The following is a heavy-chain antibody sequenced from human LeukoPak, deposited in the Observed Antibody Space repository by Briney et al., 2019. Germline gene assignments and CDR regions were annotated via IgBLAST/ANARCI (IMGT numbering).Heavy chain of an antibody. J-gene: IGHJ4*02. CDR3: ATNYYDSSGYYYWAD. CDR2: INPNSGGT. V-gene: IGHV1-2*02. Sequence: ASVKVSCKASGGTFSSYAISWVRQAPGQGLEWMGWINPNSGGTNYAQKFQGRVTMTRDTSISTAYMELSRLRSDDTAVYYCATNYYDSSGYYYWADWGQGTLVTVSS. CDR1: GGTFSSYA. D-gene: IGHD3-22*01.